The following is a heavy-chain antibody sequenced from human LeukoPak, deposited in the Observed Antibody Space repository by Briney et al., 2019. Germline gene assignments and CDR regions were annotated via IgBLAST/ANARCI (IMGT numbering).Heavy chain of an antibody. CDR2: MYISGST. CDR1: GGSISSYY. D-gene: IGHD1-1*01. J-gene: IGHJ3*02. Sequence: SETLSLTCNVSGGSISSYYWSWIRQPAGKGLEWIGRMYISGSTNYNPSLKSRVTMSLDTSKNQFSLKLSSVTAADTAVYYCARGTSTTNDAFDIWGQGTMVTVSS. CDR3: ARGTSTTNDAFDI. V-gene: IGHV4-4*07.